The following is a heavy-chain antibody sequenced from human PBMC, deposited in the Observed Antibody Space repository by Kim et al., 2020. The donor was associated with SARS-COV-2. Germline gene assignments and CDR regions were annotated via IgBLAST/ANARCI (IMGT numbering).Heavy chain of an antibody. CDR3: ARDLTYYDSSGYWRAFDI. D-gene: IGHD3-22*01. CDR2: IYYSGST. Sequence: SETLSLTCTVSGGSISSGGYYWSWIRQHPGKGLEWIGYIYYSGSTYYNPSLKSRVTISVDTSKNQFSLKLSSVTAADTAVYYCARDLTYYDSSGYWRAFDIWGQGTMVTVSS. J-gene: IGHJ3*02. CDR1: GGSISSGGYY. V-gene: IGHV4-31*03.